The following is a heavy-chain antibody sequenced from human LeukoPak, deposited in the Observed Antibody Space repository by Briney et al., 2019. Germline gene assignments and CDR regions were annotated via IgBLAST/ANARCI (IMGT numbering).Heavy chain of an antibody. J-gene: IGHJ4*02. CDR2: INPNSGGT. V-gene: IGHV1-2*02. Sequence: ASVKVSCKASGYTFTGYYMHWVRQAPGQGLEWMGWINPNSGGTNYAQKFQGRVTMTRDTSISTAYMELSRLRSDDTAVYYCATPGYSYGIHFDYWGQGNLVTVSS. CDR3: ATPGYSYGIHFDY. D-gene: IGHD5-18*01. CDR1: GYTFTGYY.